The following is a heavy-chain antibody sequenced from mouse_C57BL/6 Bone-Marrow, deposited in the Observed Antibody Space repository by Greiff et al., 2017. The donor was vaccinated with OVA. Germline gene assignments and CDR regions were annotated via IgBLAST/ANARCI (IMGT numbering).Heavy chain of an antibody. CDR1: GYTFTSYW. CDR3: AIHDYDGGLYAMDY. V-gene: IGHV1-69*01. CDR2: IDPSDSYT. D-gene: IGHD2-4*01. Sequence: QVQLQQPGAELVMPGASVKLSCKASGYTFTSYWMHWVKQRPGQGLEWIGEIDPSDSYTNYNQKFKGKSILTVDKSSSTASMQLSSLTSEDAAVYYCAIHDYDGGLYAMDYWGQGTSVTVSS. J-gene: IGHJ4*01.